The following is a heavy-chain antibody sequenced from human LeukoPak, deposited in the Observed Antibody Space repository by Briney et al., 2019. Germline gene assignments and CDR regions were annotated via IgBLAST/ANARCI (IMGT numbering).Heavy chain of an antibody. CDR1: GFTFSDYS. J-gene: IGHJ4*02. Sequence: PGGSLRLSCTASGFTFSDYSMSWVRQAPGGGLEWVSAISPAGDSATDADSVKGRFTISRDNSKSTLYLQMNGLTAEDTALYYCARRLVTAGITDFFDSWGQGTLVSVSS. V-gene: IGHV3-23*01. CDR2: ISPAGDSA. CDR3: ARRLVTAGITDFFDS. D-gene: IGHD2-2*01.